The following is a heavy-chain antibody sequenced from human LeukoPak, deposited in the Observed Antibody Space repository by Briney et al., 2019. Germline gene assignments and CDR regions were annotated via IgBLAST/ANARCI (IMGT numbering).Heavy chain of an antibody. CDR1: GFTFSSYA. J-gene: IGHJ4*02. V-gene: IGHV4-34*01. Sequence: GSLRLSCAASGFTFSSYAMSWVRQAPGKGLEWIGEINHSGSTNYNPSLKSRVTISVDTSKNQFSLKLSSVTAADTAVYYCARSFWSYDFCFDYWGQGTLVTVSS. D-gene: IGHD3-3*01. CDR3: ARSFWSYDFCFDY. CDR2: INHSGST.